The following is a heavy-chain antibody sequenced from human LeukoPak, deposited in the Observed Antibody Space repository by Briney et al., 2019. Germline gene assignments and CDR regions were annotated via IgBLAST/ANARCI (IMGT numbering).Heavy chain of an antibody. CDR1: GYSISSGYY. CDR3: ARDRSGGGTMIVVEGAFDI. D-gene: IGHD3-22*01. J-gene: IGHJ3*02. Sequence: PSETLSLTCTVSGYSISSGYYWGWIRQPPGKGLEWIGSIYHSGSTYYNPSLKSRVTISVDTSKNQFSLKLSSVTAADTAVYYCARDRSGGGTMIVVEGAFDIWGQGTMVTVSS. CDR2: IYHSGST. V-gene: IGHV4-38-2*02.